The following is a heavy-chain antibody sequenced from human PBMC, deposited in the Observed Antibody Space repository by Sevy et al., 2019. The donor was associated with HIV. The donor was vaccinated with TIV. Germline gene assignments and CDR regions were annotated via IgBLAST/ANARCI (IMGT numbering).Heavy chain of an antibody. V-gene: IGHV3-7*01. CDR2: IKQDGSEK. Sequence: GGSLRLSCEASGFVFSSHWMTWVRQAPGKGLEWVANIKQDGSEKYYVDSVKGRFTISRDNARNSLYLRMNSLRVEDTAMYYCASDYCWGQGSLVTVSS. CDR1: GFVFSSHW. D-gene: IGHD2-15*01. CDR3: ASDYC. J-gene: IGHJ4*02.